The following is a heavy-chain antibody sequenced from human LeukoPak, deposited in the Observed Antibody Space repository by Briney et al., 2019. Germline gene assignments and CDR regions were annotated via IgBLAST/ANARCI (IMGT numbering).Heavy chain of an antibody. D-gene: IGHD5-12*01. CDR1: GGSISSSSYY. J-gene: IGHJ4*02. CDR2: IYYSGST. CDR3: ARYRGAGGYHFDY. Sequence: SETLSLTCTVSGGSISSSSYYWGWIRQPPGKGLEWIGSIYYSGSTYYNPSLKSRVTISVDKSKNQFSLKLSSVTAADTAMYYCARYRGAGGYHFDYWGQGTLVTVSS. V-gene: IGHV4-39*07.